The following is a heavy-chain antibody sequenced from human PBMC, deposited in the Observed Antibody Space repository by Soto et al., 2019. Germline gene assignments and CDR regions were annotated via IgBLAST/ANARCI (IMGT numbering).Heavy chain of an antibody. CDR1: GFTFNSYG. CDR2: IWYDGSNK. V-gene: IGHV3-33*01. CDR3: ARSYDFWTAGFHY. Sequence: QVQLVESGGGVVQPGRSLRLSCAASGFTFNSYGMHWVRQAPGKGLEWVALIWYDGSNKYYADSVRGRFTISRDNSKNTLYLQMNSLIADDTALYFCARSYDFWTAGFHYWGQGTLVTVSS. J-gene: IGHJ4*02. D-gene: IGHD3-3*01.